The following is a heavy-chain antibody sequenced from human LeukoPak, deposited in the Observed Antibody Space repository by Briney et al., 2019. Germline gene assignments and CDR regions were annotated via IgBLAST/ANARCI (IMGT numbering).Heavy chain of an antibody. CDR1: GFTFNSYW. CDR3: ARESRGYDILTGKYHRGYYSYYMDV. D-gene: IGHD3-9*01. J-gene: IGHJ6*03. CDR2: IKQDVNEK. Sequence: PGGSLRLSCAASGFTFNSYWMSWVRRAPGKGLEWVANIKQDVNEKYYVDSVKGRFTISRDNAKSSLYLQMNSLRAEDTAVYYCARESRGYDILTGKYHRGYYSYYMDVWGKGTTVTVSS. V-gene: IGHV3-7*01.